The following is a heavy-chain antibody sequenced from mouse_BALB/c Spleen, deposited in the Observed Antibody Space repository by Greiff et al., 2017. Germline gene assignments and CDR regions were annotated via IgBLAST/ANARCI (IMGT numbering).Heavy chain of an antibody. V-gene: IGHV1S22*01. Sequence: LQQPGSELVRPGASVKLSCKASGYTFTSYWMHWVKQRHGQGLEWIGNIYPGSGSTNYDEKFKSKGTLTVDTSSSTAYMHLSSLTSEDSAVYYCTREGRNYWGQGTSVTVSS. CDR3: TREGRNY. CDR2: IYPGSGST. CDR1: GYTFTSYW. J-gene: IGHJ4*01.